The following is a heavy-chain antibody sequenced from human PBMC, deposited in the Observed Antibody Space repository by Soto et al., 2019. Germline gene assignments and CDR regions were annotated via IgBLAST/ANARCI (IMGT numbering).Heavy chain of an antibody. CDR1: GGSISSYY. J-gene: IGHJ4*02. Sequence: PSETLSLTXTVSGGSISSYYWSWIRQPPGKGLEWIGYIYYTGSTNYNPSLKSRVTISVDTSKNQFSLKLSSVTAADTAVYYCARILAGAELYFFDYWGQGTLVTVSS. CDR3: ARILAGAELYFFDY. D-gene: IGHD6-13*01. CDR2: IYYTGST. V-gene: IGHV4-59*01.